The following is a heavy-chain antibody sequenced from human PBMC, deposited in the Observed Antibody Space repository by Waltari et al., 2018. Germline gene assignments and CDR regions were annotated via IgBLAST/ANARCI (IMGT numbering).Heavy chain of an antibody. Sequence: QVQLQQWGAGLLKPSETLSLTCAVSGGSFSGFYWSWIRQTPAKGLEWIGQVNYTGSATYNPSLQSRVTISLDTSKNQFSLKVKSVSATDTAVYFCARGGVTRVFGYWGQGTLVTVSS. CDR2: VNYTGSA. CDR3: ARGGVTRVFGY. D-gene: IGHD3-10*01. J-gene: IGHJ4*02. CDR1: GGSFSGFY. V-gene: IGHV4-34*02.